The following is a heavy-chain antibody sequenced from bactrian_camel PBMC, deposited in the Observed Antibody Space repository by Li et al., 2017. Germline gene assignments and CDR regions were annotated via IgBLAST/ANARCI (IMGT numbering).Heavy chain of an antibody. CDR1: GFRTDTYC. D-gene: IGHD3*01. J-gene: IGHJ4*01. V-gene: IGHV3S1*01. Sequence: HVQLVESGGGLVQPGGSLRLSCAASGFRTDTYCMGWFRQSPGKEREGVAAWETDGSTYVSDSVKGRFTIFQDATDMVSLQMNNLKSEDTAMYYCAADVSMMSGDCRPITTARGPRSPSP. CDR2: WETDGST.